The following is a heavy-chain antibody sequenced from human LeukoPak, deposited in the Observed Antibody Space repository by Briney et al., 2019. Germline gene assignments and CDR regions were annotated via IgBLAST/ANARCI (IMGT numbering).Heavy chain of an antibody. CDR1: GFTFSSYA. Sequence: GGSLRLSCAASGFTFSSYAMSWVRQAPGKGLEWVSAISGSGGSTYYADPVKGRSTISRDNSKDTLYLQMISLRAEDTAVYYCAKVQSYRQYYFDYWGQGTLVTVSS. D-gene: IGHD1-26*01. V-gene: IGHV3-23*01. CDR3: AKVQSYRQYYFDY. CDR2: ISGSGGST. J-gene: IGHJ4*02.